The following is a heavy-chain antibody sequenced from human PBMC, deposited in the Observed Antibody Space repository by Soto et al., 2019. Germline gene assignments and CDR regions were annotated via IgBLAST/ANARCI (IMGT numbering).Heavy chain of an antibody. Sequence: GESLNISCKGSGYSFTSYWISWVRQMPGKGLEWMGRIDPSDSYTNYSPSFQGHVTISADKSITTAYLQWSSLKASDTAMYYCAKDLDYGGNSDLFAPWGQGTLVSVSS. CDR3: AKDLDYGGNSDLFAP. D-gene: IGHD4-17*01. V-gene: IGHV5-10-1*01. CDR1: GYSFTSYW. CDR2: IDPSDSYT. J-gene: IGHJ5*02.